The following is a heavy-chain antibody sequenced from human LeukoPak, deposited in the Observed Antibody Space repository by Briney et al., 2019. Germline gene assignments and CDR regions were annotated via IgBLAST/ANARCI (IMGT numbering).Heavy chain of an antibody. J-gene: IGHJ6*02. CDR2: IYSGGST. CDR1: GFTVSSNY. CDR3: ARARYSGYGMDV. D-gene: IGHD5-12*01. V-gene: IGHV3-53*01. Sequence: GGSLRLSCAASGFTVSSNYMSWVRQAPGKGLEWVPVIYSGGSTYYADSVKGRFTISRDNSKNTLYLQMNSLRAEDTAVYYCARARYSGYGMDVWGQGTTVTVSS.